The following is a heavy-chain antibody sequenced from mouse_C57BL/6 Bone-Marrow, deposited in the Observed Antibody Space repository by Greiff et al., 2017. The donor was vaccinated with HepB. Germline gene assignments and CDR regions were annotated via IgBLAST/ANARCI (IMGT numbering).Heavy chain of an antibody. Sequence: DVKLVESGGGLVQPGGSLKLSCAASGFTFSDYYMYWVRQTPEKRLEWVAYISNGGGSTYYPDTVKGRFTISRDNAKNTLYLQMSRLKSEDTAMYYCARHRGFPYYYAMDYWGQGTSGTVSS. CDR1: GFTFSDYY. CDR3: ARHRGFPYYYAMDY. D-gene: IGHD3-3*01. J-gene: IGHJ4*01. V-gene: IGHV5-12*01. CDR2: ISNGGGST.